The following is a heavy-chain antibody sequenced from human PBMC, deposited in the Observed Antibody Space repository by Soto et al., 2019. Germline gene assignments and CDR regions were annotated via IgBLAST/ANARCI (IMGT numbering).Heavy chain of an antibody. V-gene: IGHV1-2*04. CDR2: INPSSGGT. CDR3: ARGYDFWSGANWFDP. Sequence: ASVKISCKASGYTFTGYYMHWVRQAPGQGLEWMGWINPSSGGTNYAQKFQGWVTMTRDTSISTAYMELSRLRSDDTAVYYCARGYDFWSGANWFDPWGQGTLVTVSS. D-gene: IGHD3-3*01. J-gene: IGHJ5*02. CDR1: GYTFTGYY.